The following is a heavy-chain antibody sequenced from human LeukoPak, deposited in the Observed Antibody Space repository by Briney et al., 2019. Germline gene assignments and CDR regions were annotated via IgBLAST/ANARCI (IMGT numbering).Heavy chain of an antibody. CDR2: ITTTGATT. J-gene: IGHJ4*02. CDR3: TIMHGYYDGSGYWVQ. D-gene: IGHD3-22*01. V-gene: IGHV3-23*01. CDR1: GFTFGSYG. Sequence: GGSLRLFCAASGFTFGSYGMSWVREAPGKGREWVAFITTTGATTSYAGSVKGRFTISRDNARDTLYMQMNSLRDEDTALYYCTIMHGYYDGSGYWVQWGQGTLVTVSS.